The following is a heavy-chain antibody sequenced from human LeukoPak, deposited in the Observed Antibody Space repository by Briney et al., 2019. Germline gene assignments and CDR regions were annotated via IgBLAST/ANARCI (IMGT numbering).Heavy chain of an antibody. CDR2: ISGDGGST. CDR3: AKNEGYWDSSGPDY. CDR1: GFTFDDYA. Sequence: PGGSLRLSCAASGFTFDDYAMHWVRQAPGKGLEWVSLISGDGGSTYYADSVKGRFTISRDNSKNSLYLQMNSLRTEDTALYYCAKNEGYWDSSGPDYWGQGTLVTASS. V-gene: IGHV3-43*02. D-gene: IGHD3-22*01. J-gene: IGHJ4*02.